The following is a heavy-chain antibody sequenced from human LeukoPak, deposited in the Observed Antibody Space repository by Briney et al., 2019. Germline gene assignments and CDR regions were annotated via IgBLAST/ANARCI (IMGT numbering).Heavy chain of an antibody. V-gene: IGHV3-20*04. J-gene: IGHJ4*02. CDR1: GFTFDDYG. CDR2: INWNGGST. Sequence: GGCLRLSCAASGFTFDDYGMSWVRQAPGKGLEWVSGINWNGGSTVYADSVKGRFTISRDNAKNSLYLQMNSLRAEDTALYYCARDYNTYYYDSSGYSHPLLFDYWGQGTLVTVSS. D-gene: IGHD3-22*01. CDR3: ARDYNTYYYDSSGYSHPLLFDY.